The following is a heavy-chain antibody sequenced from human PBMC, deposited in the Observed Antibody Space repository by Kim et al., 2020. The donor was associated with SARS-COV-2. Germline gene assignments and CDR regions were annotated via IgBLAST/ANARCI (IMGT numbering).Heavy chain of an antibody. Sequence: YAQKLQGRVTMTTDTSTSTAYMELRSLRSDDTAVYYCARDQQYNWPPPDYWGQGTLVTVSS. CDR3: ARDQQYNWPPPDY. D-gene: IGHD1-20*01. V-gene: IGHV1-18*01. J-gene: IGHJ4*02.